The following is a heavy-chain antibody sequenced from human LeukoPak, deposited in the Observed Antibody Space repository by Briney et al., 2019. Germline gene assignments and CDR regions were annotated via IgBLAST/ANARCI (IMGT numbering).Heavy chain of an antibody. CDR2: INPSGGNT. CDR3: ARAEDGTSCFKYF. Sequence: ASVKASCKASGYTFSSYYMHWVRQAPGQGLEWMGIINPSGGNTNYAQKFQGRVTMTRDTSTSTVYMELSSLRSEDTAVYYCARAEDGTSCFKYFWGQGTLVTVSS. V-gene: IGHV1-46*01. CDR1: GYTFSSYY. D-gene: IGHD2-2*01. J-gene: IGHJ4*02.